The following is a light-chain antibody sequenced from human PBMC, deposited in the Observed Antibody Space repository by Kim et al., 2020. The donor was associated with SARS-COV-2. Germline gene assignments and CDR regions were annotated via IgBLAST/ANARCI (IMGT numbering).Light chain of an antibody. CDR3: QQYDSYPT. J-gene: IGKJ5*01. CDR2: GAF. V-gene: IGKV3-20*01. Sequence: IVLTQSPGTLSLSPGERATLSCRASQSVGINLVWYQQKSGQAPRLLIYGAFGRATGVPDRFTGSGSGTDFTLTISRLEPEDFAVYYCQQYDSYPTFGPGTRLEIK. CDR1: QSVGIN.